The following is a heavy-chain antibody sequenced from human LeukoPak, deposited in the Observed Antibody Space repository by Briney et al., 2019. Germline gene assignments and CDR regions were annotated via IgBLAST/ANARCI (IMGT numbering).Heavy chain of an antibody. D-gene: IGHD6-19*01. Sequence: SETLSLTCTVSGGSISSYYWSWIRQPAGKGLEWIGLIYTSGSTNYNPSLKSRVTMSVDTSKNQFSLKLSSVTAADTAVYYCARMSSGWYGGYYYGMDVWGQGTTVTVSS. J-gene: IGHJ6*02. CDR3: ARMSSGWYGGYYYGMDV. V-gene: IGHV4-4*07. CDR1: GGSISSYY. CDR2: IYTSGST.